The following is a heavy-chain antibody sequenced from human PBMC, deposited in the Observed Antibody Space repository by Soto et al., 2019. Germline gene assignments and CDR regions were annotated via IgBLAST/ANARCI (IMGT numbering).Heavy chain of an antibody. CDR2: IKSKTDGGTT. CDR3: AREQLVREGPLDS. D-gene: IGHD6-6*01. CDR1: GFTFSNAW. J-gene: IGHJ4*02. V-gene: IGHV3-15*01. Sequence: GGSLRLSCAASGFTFSNAWMSWVRQAPGRGLEWVGRIKSKTDGGTTDYAAPVKGRFTISRDDSKNTLYLQMNSLKTEDTAVYYCAREQLVREGPLDSWGQGTLVTVSS.